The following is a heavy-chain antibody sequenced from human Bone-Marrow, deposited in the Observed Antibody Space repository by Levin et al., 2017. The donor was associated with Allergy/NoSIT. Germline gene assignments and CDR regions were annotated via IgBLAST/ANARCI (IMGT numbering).Heavy chain of an antibody. J-gene: IGHJ4*02. V-gene: IGHV1-69*06. CDR3: ARLGYCSGGSCYSDY. CDR2: IIPIFGTA. D-gene: IGHD2-15*01. CDR1: GGTFSSYA. Sequence: SVKVSCKASGGTFSSYAISWVRQAPGQGLEWMGGIIPIFGTANYAQKFQGRVTITADKSTSTAYMELSSLRSEDTAVYYCARLGYCSGGSCYSDYWGQGTLVTVSS.